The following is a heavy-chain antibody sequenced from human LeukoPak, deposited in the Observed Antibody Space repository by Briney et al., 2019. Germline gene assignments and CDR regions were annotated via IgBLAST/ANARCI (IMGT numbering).Heavy chain of an antibody. CDR2: MNPNSGNT. J-gene: IGHJ4*02. V-gene: IGHV1-8*01. D-gene: IGHD5-12*01. CDR1: GYTFTSYD. Sequence: ASVKVSCKASGYTFTSYDINWVRQATGQGLEWMGWMNPNSGNTSYAQKFQGRVTMTRSTSISTAYMELSSLRSEDTAVYYCARGSTVDTVATPLKYWGPGTLVTVSS. CDR3: ARGSTVDTVATPLKY.